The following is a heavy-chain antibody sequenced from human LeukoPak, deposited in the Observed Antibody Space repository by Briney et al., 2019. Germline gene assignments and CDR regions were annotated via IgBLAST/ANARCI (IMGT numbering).Heavy chain of an antibody. V-gene: IGHV3-11*01. CDR1: GFIFSDHY. Sequence: GGSLRLSCAASGFIFSDHYMTWIRQTPGKGLEWLSYISDSGSTINYADSVKGRLTISRDNAKKSLFLQMNSLRAEDTAVYYCAIYYDSSGSIDHWGQGTLVTVSS. CDR3: AIYYDSSGSIDH. CDR2: ISDSGSTI. J-gene: IGHJ4*02. D-gene: IGHD3-22*01.